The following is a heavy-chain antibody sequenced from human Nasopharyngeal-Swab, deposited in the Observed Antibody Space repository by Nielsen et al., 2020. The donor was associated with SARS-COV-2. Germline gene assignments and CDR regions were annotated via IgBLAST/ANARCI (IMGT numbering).Heavy chain of an antibody. J-gene: IGHJ4*02. Sequence: GGSLRLSCAASGFTFSNSCMSWVRQAPGKGLEWVGRIKSKTDSGTTDYAAPVKGRFTISRDDSKNALYLQMNSRKTEDTSVNYCTSSWNYVHYWGQGTLVTVSS. V-gene: IGHV3-15*01. CDR1: GFTFSNSC. CDR3: TSSWNYVHY. D-gene: IGHD1-7*01. CDR2: IKSKTDSGTT.